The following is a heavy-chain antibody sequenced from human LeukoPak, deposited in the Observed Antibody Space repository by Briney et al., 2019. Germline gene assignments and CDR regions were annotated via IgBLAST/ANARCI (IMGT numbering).Heavy chain of an antibody. D-gene: IGHD3-10*01. V-gene: IGHV3-23*01. CDR3: ASFHYYGSGAYYLSY. CDR1: GFTLSIYA. Sequence: GGSLRLSCAASGFTLSIYAMPWVRQASAKGLEWVLDIGERCATTSYADSAKGRFTISRDNSKNTLYLQMSSRRAEDKAVYFCASFHYYGSGAYYLSYWGQGTLVSVSS. J-gene: IGHJ4*02. CDR2: IGERCATT.